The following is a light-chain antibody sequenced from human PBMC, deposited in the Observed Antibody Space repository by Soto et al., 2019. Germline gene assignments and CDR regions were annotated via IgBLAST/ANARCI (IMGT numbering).Light chain of an antibody. V-gene: IGLV1-44*01. Sequence: QSVLTQPPSASGTPGQRVTLSCYGSSSKKGSNTVHWFQQFPGTAPRLLISTNDQRPSGVPDRFIGSNSGTSASLAISGLQFEDEADYYCAVWDDRLNGHVFGTGTKVTVL. CDR3: AVWDDRLNGHV. CDR2: TND. CDR1: SSKKGSNT. J-gene: IGLJ1*01.